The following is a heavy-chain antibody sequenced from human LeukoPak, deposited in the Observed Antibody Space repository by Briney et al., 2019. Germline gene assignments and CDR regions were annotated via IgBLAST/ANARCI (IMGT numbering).Heavy chain of an antibody. D-gene: IGHD4-17*01. J-gene: IGHJ5*02. CDR2: ISYDGSNK. CDR1: GFTFSNYG. Sequence: PGRSLRLSCAASGFTFSNYGIHWVRQAPGKGLEWVAVISYDGSNKYYADSVKGRFTISRDNAKNSLYLQMNSLRAEDTAVYYCARDTVTAGWFDPWGQGTLVTVSS. V-gene: IGHV3-30*03. CDR3: ARDTVTAGWFDP.